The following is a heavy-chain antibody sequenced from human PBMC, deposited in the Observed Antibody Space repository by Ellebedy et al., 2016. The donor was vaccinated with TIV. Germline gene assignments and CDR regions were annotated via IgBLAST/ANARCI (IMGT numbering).Heavy chain of an antibody. CDR2: INQAGTKK. Sequence: GESLKISCAASGFSFSNYWMGWIRQAPGKGLEWVGNINQAGTKKNYGDSVKGRFTISRDNAKNSLYLQMDSLRAEDTALYYCTSITWYSDSWGQGTLGTVSS. CDR3: TSITWYSDS. J-gene: IGHJ4*02. V-gene: IGHV3-7*01. CDR1: GFSFSNYW.